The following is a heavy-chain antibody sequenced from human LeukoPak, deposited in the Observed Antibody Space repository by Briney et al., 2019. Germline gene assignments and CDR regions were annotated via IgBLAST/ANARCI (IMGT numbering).Heavy chain of an antibody. CDR3: ARSNNWYDY. Sequence: GESLKISCKGSGYSFTTYWIAWVRQMPGKGLEWMGIIYPGDSDIRYSPSFQGQVTISADKSINTAYLQWSSLRASDTAMYYCARSNNWYDYWGQGNLVTVSS. CDR2: IYPGDSDI. V-gene: IGHV5-51*01. J-gene: IGHJ5*01. CDR1: GYSFTTYW.